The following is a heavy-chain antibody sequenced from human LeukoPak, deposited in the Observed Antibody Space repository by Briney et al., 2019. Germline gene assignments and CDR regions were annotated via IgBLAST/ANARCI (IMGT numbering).Heavy chain of an antibody. Sequence: SETLSLTCTVSGGSIRSYYWSWIRQPPGKGLEWIGYLYYSGSTNYNPSLKSRVTISVDTSKNQFFLKLSSVTAADTAVYYCARHNYDYAAAFDFWGQGTLVTVSS. CDR2: LYYSGST. D-gene: IGHD3-16*01. CDR1: GGSIRSYY. CDR3: ARHNYDYAAAFDF. V-gene: IGHV4-59*08. J-gene: IGHJ4*02.